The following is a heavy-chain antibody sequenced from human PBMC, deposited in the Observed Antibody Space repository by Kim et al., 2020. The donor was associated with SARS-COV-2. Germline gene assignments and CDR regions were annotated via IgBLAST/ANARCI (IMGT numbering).Heavy chain of an antibody. D-gene: IGHD1-7*01. CDR3: ARKSLNWNFLGGFDY. J-gene: IGHJ4*02. Sequence: PSLKSRVTISVDTSKNQFSLKLSSVTAADTAVYYCARKSLNWNFLGGFDYWGQGTLVTVSS. V-gene: IGHV4-31*02.